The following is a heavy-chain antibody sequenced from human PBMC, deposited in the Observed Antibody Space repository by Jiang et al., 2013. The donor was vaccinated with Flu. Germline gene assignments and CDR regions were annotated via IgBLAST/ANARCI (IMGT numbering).Heavy chain of an antibody. D-gene: IGHD6-13*01. CDR3: AREEIAAAGHPFNWFDP. CDR1: GYSISSGYY. J-gene: IGHJ5*02. CDR2: IYHSGST. V-gene: IGHV4-38-2*02. Sequence: GSGLVKPSETLSLTCAVSGYSISSGYYWGWIRQPPGKGLEWIGSIYHSGSTYYNPSLKSRVTISVDTSKNQFSLKLSSVTAADTAVYYCAREEIAAAGHPFNWFDPWGQGTLVTVSS.